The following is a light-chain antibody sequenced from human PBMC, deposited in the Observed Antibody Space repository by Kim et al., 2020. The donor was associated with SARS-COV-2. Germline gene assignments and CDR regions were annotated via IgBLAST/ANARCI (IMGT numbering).Light chain of an antibody. Sequence: LSPGERATLSCRASQSVSSSYLAWYQQKPGQAPRLLVYGASSRATGIPDRFSGSGSGTDFTLTISRLEPEDFAVYYCQQYGSSPYTFGQGTKLEI. CDR2: GAS. CDR1: QSVSSSY. J-gene: IGKJ2*01. V-gene: IGKV3-20*01. CDR3: QQYGSSPYT.